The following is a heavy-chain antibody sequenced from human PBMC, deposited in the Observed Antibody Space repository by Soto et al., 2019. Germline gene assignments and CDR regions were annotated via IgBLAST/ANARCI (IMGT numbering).Heavy chain of an antibody. V-gene: IGHV3-23*01. D-gene: IGHD3-22*01. CDR1: GFTFSSYA. CDR2: ISGSGGST. CDR3: AREGGTDYYDSSGYYPLDY. J-gene: IGHJ4*02. Sequence: PGGSLRLSCAASGFTFSSYAMSWVRQAPGKGLEWVSGISGSGGSTYYADSVKGRFTISRDNSKNTLYLQMNSLRAEDTAVYYCAREGGTDYYDSSGYYPLDYWGQGTLVTVSS.